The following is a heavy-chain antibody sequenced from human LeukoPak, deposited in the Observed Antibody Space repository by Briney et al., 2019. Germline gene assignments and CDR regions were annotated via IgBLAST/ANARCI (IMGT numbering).Heavy chain of an antibody. V-gene: IGHV4-34*01. CDR2: INHSGST. CDR1: GGSFSGYY. CDR3: ARGSVVTPGGDY. Sequence: SETLSLTCAVYGGSFSGYYWSWIRQPPGKGLEWIGEINHSGSTNYNPSLKSRVTISVDTSKNQFSLKLSSVTAADTAVYYCARGSVVTPGGDYWAREPWSPSP. D-gene: IGHD2-21*02. J-gene: IGHJ4*02.